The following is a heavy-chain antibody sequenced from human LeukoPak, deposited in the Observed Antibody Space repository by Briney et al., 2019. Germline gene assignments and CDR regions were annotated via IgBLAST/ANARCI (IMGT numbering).Heavy chain of an antibody. Sequence: GASVRVSCKASGYTFNRYGISWVRQAPGQGLEWMGWISAYNGNTNYAQKVQGRVTMTTNTSASTAYMELRSLRSDDTAVYYCAREGALGDFEYWGQGTLVTVST. CDR3: AREGALGDFEY. CDR1: GYTFNRYG. CDR2: ISAYNGNT. V-gene: IGHV1-18*01. J-gene: IGHJ4*02. D-gene: IGHD3-3*02.